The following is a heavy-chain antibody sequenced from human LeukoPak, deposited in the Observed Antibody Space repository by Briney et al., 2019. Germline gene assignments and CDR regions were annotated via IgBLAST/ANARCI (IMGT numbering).Heavy chain of an antibody. CDR3: AREVVAATPRVYYYYYMDV. CDR2: IYTSGST. Sequence: SETLSLTCTVSGGSISSYYWSWIRQPAGKGLEWIGRIYTSGSTNYNPSLKSRVTMSVDTSKNQFSLKLSSVTAADTAVYYCAREVVAATPRVYYYYYMDVWGKGTTVTVSS. D-gene: IGHD2-15*01. J-gene: IGHJ6*03. V-gene: IGHV4-4*07. CDR1: GGSISSYY.